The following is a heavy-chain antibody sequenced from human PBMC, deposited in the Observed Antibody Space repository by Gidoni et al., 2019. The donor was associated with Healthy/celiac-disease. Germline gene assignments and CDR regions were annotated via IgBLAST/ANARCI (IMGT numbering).Heavy chain of an antibody. CDR1: GFTFSSYS. Sequence: EVQLVESGGGLVKPGGSLRLSCAASGFTFSSYSMNWVRQAPGKGLGWVSCISSSSSYIYYADSVKGRFTISRDNAKNSLYLQMNSLRAEDTAVYYCARDQEQWLGSPHLPRYYYYNGMDVWGQGTTVTVSS. J-gene: IGHJ6*02. CDR3: ARDQEQWLGSPHLPRYYYYNGMDV. CDR2: ISSSSSYI. V-gene: IGHV3-21*06. D-gene: IGHD6-19*01.